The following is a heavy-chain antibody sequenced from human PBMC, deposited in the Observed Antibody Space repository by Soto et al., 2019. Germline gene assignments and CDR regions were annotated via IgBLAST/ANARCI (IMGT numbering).Heavy chain of an antibody. CDR1: GFTFSSYS. CDR3: ARDGPGGYYGSGSYYRHSNFDY. V-gene: IGHV3-21*01. CDR2: ISSSSSYI. J-gene: IGHJ4*02. D-gene: IGHD3-10*01. Sequence: GGSLRLSCAASGFTFSSYSMNWVRQAPGKGLEWVSSISSSSSYIYYADSVKGRFTISRDNAKNSLYLQMNSLRAEDTAVYYCARDGPGGYYGSGSYYRHSNFDYWGQGTLVTVSS.